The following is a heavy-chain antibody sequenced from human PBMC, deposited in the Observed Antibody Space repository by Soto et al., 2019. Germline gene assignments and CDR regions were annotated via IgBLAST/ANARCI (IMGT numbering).Heavy chain of an antibody. Sequence: PGGSLRLSCAASGFTFSSYSMNWVRQAPGKGLEWVSYISSSSSTIYYADSVKGRFTISRDNAKNSLYLQMNSLRDEDTAVYYCARDSKTYYYGSGSYYNFVYYYYGMDVWGQGTTVTVSS. V-gene: IGHV3-48*02. CDR3: ARDSKTYYYGSGSYYNFVYYYYGMDV. CDR2: ISSSSSTI. CDR1: GFTFSSYS. D-gene: IGHD3-10*01. J-gene: IGHJ6*02.